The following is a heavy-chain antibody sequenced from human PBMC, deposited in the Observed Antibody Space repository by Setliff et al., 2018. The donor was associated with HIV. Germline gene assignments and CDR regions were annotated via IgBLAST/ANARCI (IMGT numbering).Heavy chain of an antibody. CDR2: INHSGST. CDR1: GGSFNGYS. CDR3: ARVSCSSWYSIPRYYYYSMDV. D-gene: IGHD6-13*01. V-gene: IGHV4-34*01. J-gene: IGHJ6*03. Sequence: PSETLSLTCAVYGGSFNGYSWTWIRQPPGKGLEWIGGINHSGSTNYNPSLKSRVTISVDTSKNQFSLRLRSVTAADTAVYYCARVSCSSWYSIPRYYYYSMDVWGNGTTVTVSS.